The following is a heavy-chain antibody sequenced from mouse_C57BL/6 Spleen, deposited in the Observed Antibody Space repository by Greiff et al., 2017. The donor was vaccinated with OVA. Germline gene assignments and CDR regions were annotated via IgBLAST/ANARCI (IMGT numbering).Heavy chain of an antibody. Sequence: EVKLQESGGGLVKPGGSLKLSCAASGFTFSDYGMHWVRQAPEKGLEWVAYISSGSSTIYYADTVKGRFTISRDNAKNTLFLQMTSLRSEDTAMYYCAGGLRYFDYWGQGTTLTVSS. V-gene: IGHV5-17*01. CDR3: AGGLRYFDY. CDR2: ISSGSSTI. J-gene: IGHJ2*01. CDR1: GFTFSDYG.